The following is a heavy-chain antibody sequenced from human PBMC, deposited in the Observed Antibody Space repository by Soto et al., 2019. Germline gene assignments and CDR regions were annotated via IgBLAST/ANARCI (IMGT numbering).Heavy chain of an antibody. CDR1: GFTVSSNY. CDR2: IYSGGST. Sequence: EVQLVESGGGLIQPGGSLRLSCAASGFTVSSNYMSWVRQAPGKGLEWVSVIYSGGSTYYADSVKGRFTISRDNSKNTRYLQMNSLRAEDPAVYYCARDRGRIVVEPQPDRYYYYGMDVWGQGTTVTVSS. V-gene: IGHV3-53*01. CDR3: ARDRGRIVVEPQPDRYYYYGMDV. J-gene: IGHJ6*02. D-gene: IGHD2-2*01.